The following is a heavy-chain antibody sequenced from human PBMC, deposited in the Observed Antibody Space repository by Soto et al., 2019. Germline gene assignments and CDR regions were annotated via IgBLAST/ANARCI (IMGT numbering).Heavy chain of an antibody. V-gene: IGHV3-23*01. D-gene: IGHD2-15*01. CDR3: AKDGGVSSWKYCSGGSCYYYYMDV. CDR1: GFTFSSYA. Sequence: EVQLLESGGGLVQPGGSLRLSCAASGFTFSSYAMSWVRQAPGKGLEWVSALSGSGGTTYYADSVKGRFSISRDNSKNTVYLQMSSLRAEDTAVYYCAKDGGVSSWKYCSGGSCYYYYMDVWGKGTTVTVSS. CDR2: LSGSGGTT. J-gene: IGHJ6*03.